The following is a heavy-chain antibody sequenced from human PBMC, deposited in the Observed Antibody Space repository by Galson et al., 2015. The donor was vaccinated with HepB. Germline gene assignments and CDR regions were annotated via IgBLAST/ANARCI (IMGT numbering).Heavy chain of an antibody. Sequence: SLRLSCAASGFTFDDYAMHWVRHAPGKGLEWVSGVSWNSANIDYADSVKGRFTISRDNAKNVLHLQMNSLRPEDTALYHCVKDSRYSYGYPDAFDMWGQGTMVIVSS. CDR2: VSWNSANI. J-gene: IGHJ3*02. CDR1: GFTFDDYA. D-gene: IGHD5-18*01. CDR3: VKDSRYSYGYPDAFDM. V-gene: IGHV3-9*01.